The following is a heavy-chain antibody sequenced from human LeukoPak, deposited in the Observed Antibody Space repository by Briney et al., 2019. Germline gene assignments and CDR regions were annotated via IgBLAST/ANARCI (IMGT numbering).Heavy chain of an antibody. D-gene: IGHD3-10*01. CDR1: GFTFSSYA. CDR3: ARDITMVRGPPHVDV. J-gene: IGHJ6*02. CDR2: ISRSSSYI. Sequence: GGSLRLSCAASGFTFSSYAMSWVRQAPGKGLEWVSSISRSSSYIYYADSVKGRFTISRDNAKNSLYLQMNSLRAEDTAVYYCARDITMVRGPPHVDVWGQGTTVTVSS. V-gene: IGHV3-21*01.